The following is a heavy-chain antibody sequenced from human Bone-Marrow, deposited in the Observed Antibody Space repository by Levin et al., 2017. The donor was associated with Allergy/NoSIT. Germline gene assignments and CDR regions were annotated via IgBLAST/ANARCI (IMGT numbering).Heavy chain of an antibody. J-gene: IGHJ5*02. Sequence: PGGSLRLSCAASGFTFSSYGMHWVRQAPGKGLEWVAVISYDGSNKYYADSVKGRFTISRDNSKNTLYLQMNSLRAEDTAVYYCVPEAWFDPWGQGTLVTVSS. CDR2: ISYDGSNK. CDR1: GFTFSSYG. V-gene: IGHV3-30*03. CDR3: VPEAWFDP.